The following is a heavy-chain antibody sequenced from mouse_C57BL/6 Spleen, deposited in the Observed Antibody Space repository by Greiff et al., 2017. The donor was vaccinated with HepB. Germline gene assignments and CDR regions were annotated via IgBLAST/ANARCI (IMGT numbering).Heavy chain of an antibody. J-gene: IGHJ2*01. CDR2: ISSGGSYT. V-gene: IGHV5-6*01. D-gene: IGHD1-2*01. CDR3: ARLASYFDY. CDR1: GFTFSSYG. Sequence: EVQLVESGGDLVKPGGSLKLSCAASGFTFSSYGMSWVRQTPDQRLEWVATISSGGSYTYYPDSVKGRFTISRDNAKNTLYLQMSSLKSEDTAMYYCARLASYFDYWGQGTTLTVSS.